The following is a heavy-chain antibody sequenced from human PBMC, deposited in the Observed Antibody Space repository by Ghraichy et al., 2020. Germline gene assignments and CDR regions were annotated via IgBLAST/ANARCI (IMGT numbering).Heavy chain of an antibody. Sequence: ESLNISCTVSGGSISSYYWSWIRQPPGKGLEWIGYIYYSGSTNYNPSLKSRVTISVDTSKNQFSLKLSSVTAADTAVYYCARDITTHCSSTSCYAGDWYFDLWGRGTLVTVSS. CDR2: IYYSGST. V-gene: IGHV4-59*01. CDR3: ARDITTHCSSTSCYAGDWYFDL. J-gene: IGHJ2*01. D-gene: IGHD2-2*01. CDR1: GGSISSYY.